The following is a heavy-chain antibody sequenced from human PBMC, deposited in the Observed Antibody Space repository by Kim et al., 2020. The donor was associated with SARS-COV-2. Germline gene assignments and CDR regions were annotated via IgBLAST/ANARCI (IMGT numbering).Heavy chain of an antibody. CDR1: GFTFSSYG. Sequence: GGSLRLSCAASGFTFSSYGMHWVRQAPGKGLEWVAVISYDGSNKYYADSVKGRFTISRDNSKNTLYLQMNSLRAEDTAVYYCAGGVVVPAAQNYYMDVWGARTTVTVSS. J-gene: IGHJ6*03. D-gene: IGHD2-2*01. CDR3: AGGVVVPAAQNYYMDV. V-gene: IGHV3-30*03. CDR2: ISYDGSNK.